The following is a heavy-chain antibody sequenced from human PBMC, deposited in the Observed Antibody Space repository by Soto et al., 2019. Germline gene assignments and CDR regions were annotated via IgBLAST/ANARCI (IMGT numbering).Heavy chain of an antibody. V-gene: IGHV1-18*04. CDR1: GYTFTSYG. Sequence: ASVTVSCKASGYTFTSYGISWVRQAPGQGLEWMGWISAYNGNTNYAQKLQGRVTMTTDTSTSTAYMELRSLRSDDTAVYYCARGGSVAAAGKGWFDPWGQGTRVSVSS. CDR2: ISAYNGNT. CDR3: ARGGSVAAAGKGWFDP. J-gene: IGHJ5*02. D-gene: IGHD6-13*01.